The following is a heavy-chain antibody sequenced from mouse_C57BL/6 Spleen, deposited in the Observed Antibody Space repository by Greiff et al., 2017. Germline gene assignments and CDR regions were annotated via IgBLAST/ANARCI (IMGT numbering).Heavy chain of an antibody. V-gene: IGHV1-80*01. CDR2: IYPGDGDT. CDR1: GYAFSSYW. CDR3: ARSGAQATAMDY. J-gene: IGHJ4*01. D-gene: IGHD3-2*02. Sequence: QVQLQQSGAELVKPGASVKISCKASGYAFSSYWMNWVKQRPGTGLEWIGQIYPGDGDTNYNGKFKGKATLTADKSSSTAYMQLSSLTSEDSAVYFCARSGAQATAMDYWGQGTSVTVSS.